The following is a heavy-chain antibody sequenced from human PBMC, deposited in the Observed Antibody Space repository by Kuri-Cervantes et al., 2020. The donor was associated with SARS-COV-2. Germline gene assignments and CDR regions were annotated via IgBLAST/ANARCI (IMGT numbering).Heavy chain of an antibody. J-gene: IGHJ6*03. CDR2: ISSSSSYI. CDR3: ARVETSHYSSYYMDV. V-gene: IGHV3-21*01. CDR1: GFTFSSYA. Sequence: GGSLRLSCAASGFTFSSYAMSWVRQAPGKGLEWVSSISSSSSYIYYADSVKGRFTISRDNAKNTLSLQMNSLSAEDTAVYFCARVETSHYSSYYMDVRGKGTTVTVSS.